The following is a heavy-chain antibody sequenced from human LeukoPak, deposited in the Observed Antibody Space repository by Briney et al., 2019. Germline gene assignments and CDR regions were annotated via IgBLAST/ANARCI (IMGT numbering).Heavy chain of an antibody. CDR3: ARMGIYRNFDY. J-gene: IGHJ4*02. D-gene: IGHD1-14*01. CDR1: GGSFSGYY. V-gene: IGHV4-34*01. CDR2: INHSGST. Sequence: PSETLSLTCAVYGGSFSGYYWSWIRQPPGKGLEWIGEINHSGSTNYNPSLKRRVTISVDTSKNQFSLKLSSVTAADTAVYHCARMGIYRNFDYWGQGTLVTVSS.